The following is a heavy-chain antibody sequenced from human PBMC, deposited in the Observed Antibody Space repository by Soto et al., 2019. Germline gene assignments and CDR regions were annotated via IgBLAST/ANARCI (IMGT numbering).Heavy chain of an antibody. Sequence: SRTLSLPCAISGDSVSSISTAWNWIRQSPSRGLEWLGRTYYRSKWFNDYAISVKSRITITPDTSKNQFSLQLNSVTPEDTAVYYCASPSGGSDCFDIWGQGTMFTVSS. D-gene: IGHD2-21*01. J-gene: IGHJ3*02. CDR3: ASPSGGSDCFDI. V-gene: IGHV6-1*01. CDR1: GDSVSSISTA. CDR2: TYYRSKWFN.